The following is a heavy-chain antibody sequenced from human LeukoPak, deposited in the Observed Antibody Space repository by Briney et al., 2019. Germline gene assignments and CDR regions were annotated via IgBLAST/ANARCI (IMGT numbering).Heavy chain of an antibody. Sequence: ASVKVSCKASGYTFTSYGISWVRQAPGQGLEWVGWISAYNGNTNYAQKLQGRVTMTTDTSTSTAYMELRSLRSDDTAVYYCARDSVKTAARPDTFDYWGQGTLVTVSS. CDR2: ISAYNGNT. CDR3: ARDSVKTAARPDTFDY. V-gene: IGHV1-18*01. CDR1: GYTFTSYG. J-gene: IGHJ4*02. D-gene: IGHD6-6*01.